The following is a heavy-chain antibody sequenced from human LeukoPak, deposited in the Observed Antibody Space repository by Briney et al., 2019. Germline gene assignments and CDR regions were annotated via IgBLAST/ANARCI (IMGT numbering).Heavy chain of an antibody. D-gene: IGHD3-16*02. CDR1: GYAISSGYY. Sequence: SETLSLTWAVSGYAISSGYYWGWVRQPPGKGLEWIGTIFHSGSTYYNPSLKSRVTISVDTSKNQFSLNLSSVTAADTAVYYCARHSQWGVIPWTFDIWGQGTMVTVFS. J-gene: IGHJ3*02. V-gene: IGHV4-38-2*01. CDR3: ARHSQWGVIPWTFDI. CDR2: IFHSGST.